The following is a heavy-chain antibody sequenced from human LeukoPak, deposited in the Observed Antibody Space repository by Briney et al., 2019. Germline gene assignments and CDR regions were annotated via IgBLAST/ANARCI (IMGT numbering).Heavy chain of an antibody. CDR1: GYTFTGYY. Sequence: GASVKVSCKASGYTFTGYYMHWVRQAPGQGLEWMGWINPNSGGTNYAQKFQGRVTMTRDTSISTAYMELSRLRSDDTAVYYCARDYLPRYCSSTSCYRVVAPVGYWAQGTLVTVSS. CDR2: INPNSGGT. J-gene: IGHJ4*02. D-gene: IGHD2-2*01. CDR3: ARDYLPRYCSSTSCYRVVAPVGY. V-gene: IGHV1-2*02.